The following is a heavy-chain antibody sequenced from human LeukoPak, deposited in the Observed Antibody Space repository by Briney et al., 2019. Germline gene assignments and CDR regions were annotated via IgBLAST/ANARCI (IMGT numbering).Heavy chain of an antibody. CDR3: ANSRGYGSGNL. D-gene: IGHD3-10*01. Sequence: PGGSLRLSCAASGFTFSDYYMSWIRQAPGKGLEWVSYISSSSSYTNYAGSVKGRFTISRDNSKNIVYLRMNSLRAEDTAVYFCANSRGYGSGNLWGQGTLVTVSS. V-gene: IGHV3-11*03. CDR1: GFTFSDYY. CDR2: ISSSSSYT. J-gene: IGHJ4*02.